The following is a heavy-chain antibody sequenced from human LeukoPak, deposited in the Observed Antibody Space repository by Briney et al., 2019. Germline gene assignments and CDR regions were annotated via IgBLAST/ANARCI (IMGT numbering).Heavy chain of an antibody. CDR2: ISGSGGST. D-gene: IGHD1-26*01. Sequence: PGGSLRLSCAASGFTFRSSAMRWVRPAPGEGLGWVSSISGSGGSTYYADSVRGRFSISRDNSKNTLYLQRNSLRSEDTAVYYCAKGRRWEASYYCYYIYVWGKRTTFTISS. CDR3: AKGRRWEASYYCYYIYV. CDR1: GFTFRSSA. J-gene: IGHJ6*03. V-gene: IGHV3-23*01.